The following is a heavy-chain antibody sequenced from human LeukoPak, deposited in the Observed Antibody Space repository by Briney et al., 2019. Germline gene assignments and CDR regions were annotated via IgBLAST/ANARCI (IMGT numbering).Heavy chain of an antibody. V-gene: IGHV3-7*01. Sequence: PGGSLRLSCAASGFTFTYYWMSWVRQAPGKGLEWVANINQDDTQKYYVDSVKGRFAISKDNAKNSLYLQMNSLRVEDTAVYYCAKVDDFWSGLPLDYWGQGTLVTVSS. CDR2: INQDDTQK. D-gene: IGHD3-3*01. J-gene: IGHJ4*02. CDR1: GFTFTYYW. CDR3: AKVDDFWSGLPLDY.